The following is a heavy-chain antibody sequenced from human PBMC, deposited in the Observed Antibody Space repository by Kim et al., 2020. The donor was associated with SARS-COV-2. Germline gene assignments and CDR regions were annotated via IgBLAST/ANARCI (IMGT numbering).Heavy chain of an antibody. J-gene: IGHJ4*01. CDR1: GFTFDDYT. CDR3: AKDIGYCSSTSCPLDY. D-gene: IGHD2-2*01. Sequence: GGSLRLSCAASGFTFDDYTMHWVRQAPGKGLEWVSLISWDGGSTYYADSVKGRFTISRYNSKNSLYLQMNSLRTDDTALYYCAKDIGYCSSTSCPLDYW. V-gene: IGHV3-43*01. CDR2: ISWDGGST.